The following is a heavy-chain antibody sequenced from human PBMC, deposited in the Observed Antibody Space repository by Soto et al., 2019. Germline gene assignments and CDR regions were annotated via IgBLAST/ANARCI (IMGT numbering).Heavy chain of an antibody. CDR3: ARMARYCSSTSCPRGGMDV. CDR2: IRAYNGNT. CDR1: GYTFTSYG. D-gene: IGHD2-2*01. V-gene: IGHV1-18*01. J-gene: IGHJ6*03. Sequence: QVQLVQSGAEVKKPGASVKVSCKASGYTFTSYGISWVGQGPGQGLEWVGWIRAYNGNTNYAQKLQGRVTMTPDTSTSTAYMELRSLRSDDTAVYYCARMARYCSSTSCPRGGMDVWGKGTTVTVSS.